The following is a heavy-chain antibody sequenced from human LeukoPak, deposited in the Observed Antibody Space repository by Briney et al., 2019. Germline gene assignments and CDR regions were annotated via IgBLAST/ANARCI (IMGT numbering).Heavy chain of an antibody. D-gene: IGHD6-19*01. CDR2: TYYRGST. V-gene: IGHV4-59*01. CDR3: ARTGYSSGWYFDY. CDR1: GVSISSYY. Sequence: KTSETLSLTCTVSGVSISSYYWSWIRQPPGKGLEWIGYTYYRGSTNYNPSLKSRVTISVDTSKNQFSLKLSSVTAADTAVYYCARTGYSSGWYFDYWGQGTLVTVSS. J-gene: IGHJ4*02.